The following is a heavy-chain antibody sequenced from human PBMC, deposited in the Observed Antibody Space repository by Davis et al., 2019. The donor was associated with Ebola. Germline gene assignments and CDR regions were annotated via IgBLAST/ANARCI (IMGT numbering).Heavy chain of an antibody. CDR1: GFTFSNYG. J-gene: IGHJ5*02. D-gene: IGHD6-6*01. CDR2: ISDSGGTT. V-gene: IGHV3-23*01. CDR3: AKGGGTSSSDFRRT. Sequence: GGSLRLSCAASGFTFSNYGMNWVRQAPGQGLEWVSGISDSGGTTHYADSVKGRFTISRDNSKSTLYLQMNSLRAEDTAVYYCAKGGGTSSSDFRRTWGQGTLVTVSS.